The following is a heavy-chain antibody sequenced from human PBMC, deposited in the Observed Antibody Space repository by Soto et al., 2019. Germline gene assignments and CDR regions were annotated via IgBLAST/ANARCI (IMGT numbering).Heavy chain of an antibody. J-gene: IGHJ4*02. D-gene: IGHD6-19*01. Sequence: GASVKVSCKASGYTFTSYAMHWVRQAPGQRLEWMGWINAGNGNTKYSQKFQGRVTITRDTSASTAYMELSSLRSEDTAVYYCARDSSGWYGIDYWGQGTLVTVSS. V-gene: IGHV1-3*01. CDR2: INAGNGNT. CDR3: ARDSSGWYGIDY. CDR1: GYTFTSYA.